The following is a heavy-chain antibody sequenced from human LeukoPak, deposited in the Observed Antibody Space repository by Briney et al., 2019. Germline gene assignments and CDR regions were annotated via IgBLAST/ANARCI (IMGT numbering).Heavy chain of an antibody. CDR1: GITFSSYD. V-gene: IGHV3-30*18. J-gene: IGHJ4*02. Sequence: ARSLRRSCAASGITFSSYDMHCDRQAPGKGLKWLALISYDGSNYHYAESVKGRFTVSRDNSKNTLYLQMSRLRPEDTAVYYCAQDAGGGSCYSFDSWGQGTLVTVSS. CDR3: AQDAGGGSCYSFDS. CDR2: ISYDGSNY. D-gene: IGHD2-15*01.